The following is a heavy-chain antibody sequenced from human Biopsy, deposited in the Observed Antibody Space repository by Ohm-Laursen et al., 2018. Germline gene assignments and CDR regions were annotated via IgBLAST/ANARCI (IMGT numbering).Heavy chain of an antibody. Sequence: TLSLTCPVSGGPIDSYYWSWIRQPPGKALEWIGYIYYSVMTNYNPSLQSRVSISVDTSRNQVSLTLSSVTAADTAVYYCARDSGILNYGNFKYYHYYGMDVWGQGTKVTVSS. J-gene: IGHJ6*02. D-gene: IGHD4-11*01. CDR2: IYYSVMT. CDR3: ARDSGILNYGNFKYYHYYGMDV. V-gene: IGHV4-59*01. CDR1: GGPIDSYY.